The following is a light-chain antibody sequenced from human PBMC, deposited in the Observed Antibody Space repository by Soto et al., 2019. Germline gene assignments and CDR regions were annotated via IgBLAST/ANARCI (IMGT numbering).Light chain of an antibody. V-gene: IGKV1-5*01. CDR2: GAS. CDR1: QSIRHY. J-gene: IGKJ1*01. CDR3: QDHNSYSQT. Sequence: DIQMTQSPPTLSASVGDRVTITCRASQSIRHYLAWYQQMPGKAPKLLIYGASTLQSGVPSRFSGSGSGTEFTLTISSLQPDDFGTYFGQDHNSYSQTFGQGTKVEIK.